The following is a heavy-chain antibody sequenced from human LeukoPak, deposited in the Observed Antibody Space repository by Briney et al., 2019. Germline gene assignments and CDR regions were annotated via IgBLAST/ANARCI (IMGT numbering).Heavy chain of an antibody. CDR1: GFTFSSYG. CDR2: IPYDGSNK. CDR3: AKDLSVGYSYDYYGMDV. D-gene: IGHD5-18*01. V-gene: IGHV3-30*18. J-gene: IGHJ6*02. Sequence: PGRSLRLSCAASGFTFSSYGMHWVRQAPGQGLERVAVIPYDGSNKYYADSVKGRFTISRDNSKNTLYLQMNSLRAEDTAVYYCAKDLSVGYSYDYYGMDVWGQGTTVTVSS.